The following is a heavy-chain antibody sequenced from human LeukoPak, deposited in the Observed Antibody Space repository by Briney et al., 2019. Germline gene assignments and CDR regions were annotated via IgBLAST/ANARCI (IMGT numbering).Heavy chain of an antibody. CDR1: GFTFSSYS. V-gene: IGHV3-21*01. Sequence: PGGSLRLSCAASGFTFSSYSMNWVRQAPGKGLEWVSSISSSSSYIYYADSVKGRFTISRDNAKNSLYLQMNSLRAEDTAVYYCARDYNILTGPAGAFDIWGQGTMVTVSS. D-gene: IGHD3-9*01. J-gene: IGHJ3*02. CDR3: ARDYNILTGPAGAFDI. CDR2: ISSSSSYI.